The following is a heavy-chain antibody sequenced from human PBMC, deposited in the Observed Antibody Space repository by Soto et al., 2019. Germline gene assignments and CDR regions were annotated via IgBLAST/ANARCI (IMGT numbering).Heavy chain of an antibody. J-gene: IGHJ4*02. CDR1: GFTFSSYG. CDR3: AKGDYGY. D-gene: IGHD4-17*01. V-gene: IGHV3-30*18. CDR2: ISYDGSNK. Sequence: QVQLVESGGGVVQPGRSLRLSCAASGFTFSSYGMHWVRQAPGKGLEWVAVISYDGSNKYYADSVKGRFTISRDNSKNTLYLQMNSLRAEDTAVYYCAKGDYGYWGQGTLVTVSS.